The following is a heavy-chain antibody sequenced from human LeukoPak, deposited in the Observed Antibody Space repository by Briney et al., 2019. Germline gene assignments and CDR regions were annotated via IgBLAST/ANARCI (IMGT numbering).Heavy chain of an antibody. V-gene: IGHV1-2*04. D-gene: IGHD2-2*01. CDR3: ARDSKANAFDI. Sequence: ASVKVSCKASGYTFTVYYMHWVRQAPGQGLEWMGWINPNSGGTNYAQKFQGWVTMTRDTSISTAYMELSRLRSDDTAVYYCARDSKANAFDIWGQGTMVTVSS. CDR2: INPNSGGT. CDR1: GYTFTVYY. J-gene: IGHJ3*02.